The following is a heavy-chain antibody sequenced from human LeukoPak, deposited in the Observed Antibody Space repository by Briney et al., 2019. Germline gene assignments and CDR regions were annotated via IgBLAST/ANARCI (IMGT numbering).Heavy chain of an antibody. CDR1: GFTFDDYA. J-gene: IGHJ4*02. CDR2: ISCNSGSI. CDR3: AKEGLGIAAAGFDY. D-gene: IGHD6-13*01. Sequence: PWGSLRLSCAASGFTFDDYAMHWVRQAPGKGLEWVSGISCNSGSIGYADSVKGRFTISRDNAKNSLYLQMNSLRAEDMALYYCAKEGLGIAAAGFDYWGQGTLVTVSS. V-gene: IGHV3-9*03.